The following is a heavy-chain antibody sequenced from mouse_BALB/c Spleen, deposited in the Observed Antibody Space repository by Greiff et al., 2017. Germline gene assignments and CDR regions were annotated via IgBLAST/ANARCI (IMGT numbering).Heavy chain of an antibody. CDR1: GFTFSDYY. CDR3: AREYYGSSWFAY. CDR2: ISDGGSYT. J-gene: IGHJ3*01. V-gene: IGHV5-4*02. Sequence: EVQVVESGGGLVKPGGSLKLSCAASGFTFSDYYMYWVRQTPEKRLEWVATISDGGSYTYYPDSVKGRFTISRDNAKNNLYLQMSSLKSEDTAMYYCAREYYGSSWFAYWGQGTLVTVSA. D-gene: IGHD1-1*01.